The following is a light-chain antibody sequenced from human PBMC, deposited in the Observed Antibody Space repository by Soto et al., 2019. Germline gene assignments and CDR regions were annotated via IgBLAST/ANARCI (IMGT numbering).Light chain of an antibody. Sequence: QSVLAQPPSVSGAPGQRVTISCTGGSSNIGAGYDVHWYQQLPGTAPKLLIYSNNQRPSGVPDRFSGSKSGTSASLAISGLRSEDEADYYCAAWDDSLSGYVFGTGTKVTVL. CDR3: AAWDDSLSGYV. CDR2: SNN. V-gene: IGLV1-47*02. J-gene: IGLJ1*01. CDR1: SSNIGAGYD.